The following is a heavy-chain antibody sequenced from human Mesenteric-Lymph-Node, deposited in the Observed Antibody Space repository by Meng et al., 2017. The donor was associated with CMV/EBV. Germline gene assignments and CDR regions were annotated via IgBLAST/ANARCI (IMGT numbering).Heavy chain of an antibody. D-gene: IGHD3-3*01. V-gene: IGHV3-74*01. CDR3: ARDLEWGTYGMDV. CDR1: GFTFSSYW. CDR2: INSDGSST. Sequence: LSLTCAASGFTFSSYWMHWVRQAPGKGLVWVSRINSDGSSTSYADSVKGRFTISRDNAKNTLYLQMNSLRAEDTAVYYCARDLEWGTYGMDVWGQGTTVTVSS. J-gene: IGHJ6*02.